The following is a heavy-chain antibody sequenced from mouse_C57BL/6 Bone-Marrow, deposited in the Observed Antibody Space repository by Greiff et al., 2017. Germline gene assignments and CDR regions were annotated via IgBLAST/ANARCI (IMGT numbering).Heavy chain of an antibody. J-gene: IGHJ3*01. V-gene: IGHV1-82*01. CDR3: ARRGDYDPAWFAY. Sequence: VPLQQSGPELVKPGASVKISCKASGYAFSSSWVHWVKQRPGKGLEWIGRIYPGDGDTNYNGKFKGKATLTADKSSSTAYMQLSSLTSEYSAVYFCARRGDYDPAWFAYWGQGTLVTVSA. CDR2: IYPGDGDT. D-gene: IGHD2-4*01. CDR1: GYAFSSSW.